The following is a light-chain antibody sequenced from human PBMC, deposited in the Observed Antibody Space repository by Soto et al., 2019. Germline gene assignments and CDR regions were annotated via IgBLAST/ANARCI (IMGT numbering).Light chain of an antibody. CDR3: QHYNNWPT. J-gene: IGKJ1*01. CDR2: GAS. Sequence: ETVMTQSPATLSVSPGERATLSCRASQSVSSNLAWYQQKPGQAPRLLIYGASTRATGIPARFSGSESGTEFTLTISSLQSEDFAVYYCQHYNNWPTFGQGTKVEIK. V-gene: IGKV3-15*01. CDR1: QSVSSN.